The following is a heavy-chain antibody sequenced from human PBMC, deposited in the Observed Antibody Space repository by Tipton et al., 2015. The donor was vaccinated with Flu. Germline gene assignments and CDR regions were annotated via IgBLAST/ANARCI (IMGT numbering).Heavy chain of an antibody. CDR1: GFDFSVYG. J-gene: IGHJ6*01. CDR2: IWYDGSNI. V-gene: IGHV3-33*01. Sequence: SLRLSCKVSGFDFSVYGMHWVRQAPGKGLEWVAVIWYDGSNIHYADSVKGRFTISRDNSKNTLYLQMNGLRAEDTAVYYCARDEGVVNYYFGMDAWSQGTTVTVSS. D-gene: IGHD3-16*01. CDR3: ARDEGVVNYYFGMDA.